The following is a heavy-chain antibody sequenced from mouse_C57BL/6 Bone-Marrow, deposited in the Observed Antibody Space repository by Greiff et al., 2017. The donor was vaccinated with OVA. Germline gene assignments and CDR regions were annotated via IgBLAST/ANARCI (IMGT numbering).Heavy chain of an antibody. V-gene: IGHV1-54*01. J-gene: IGHJ2*01. CDR2: INPGSGGT. CDR3: ARQRYYYGSSYNFDY. CDR1: GYAFTNYL. Sequence: QVQLQQSGAELVRPGTSVKVSCKASGYAFTNYLIEWVKQRPGQGLEWIGVINPGSGGTNYNEKFKGKATLTADKSSSTAYMQLSSLTSEDSAVYFCARQRYYYGSSYNFDYWGQGTTLTVSS. D-gene: IGHD1-1*01.